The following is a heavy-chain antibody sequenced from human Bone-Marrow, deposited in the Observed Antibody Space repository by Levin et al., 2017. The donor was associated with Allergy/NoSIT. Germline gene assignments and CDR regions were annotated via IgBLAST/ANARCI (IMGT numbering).Heavy chain of an antibody. J-gene: IGHJ6*02. Sequence: SETLSLTCNVSGVSINNYFWTWIRQPPGKGLEWIGYIYSTATTSYNPSLKSRVTMSIDTSKNQISLKLCSVTASDTAVYYCAGAGDWEDSVGYGSKDYGMDVWGQGTTVTVSS. V-gene: IGHV4-59*01. D-gene: IGHD2-15*01. CDR3: AGAGDWEDSVGYGSKDYGMDV. CDR2: IYSTATT. CDR1: GVSINNYF.